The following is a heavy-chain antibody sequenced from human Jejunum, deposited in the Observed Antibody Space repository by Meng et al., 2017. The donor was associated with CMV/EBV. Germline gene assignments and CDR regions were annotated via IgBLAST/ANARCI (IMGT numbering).Heavy chain of an antibody. V-gene: IGHV3-30*02. CDR1: TLTTYG. J-gene: IGHJ4*02. D-gene: IGHD3-3*02. CDR3: AKEDRLFANHFWSDLLDS. CDR2: VSHDGSNK. Sequence: TLTTYGIHWVRQAPGKGLEWVAFVSHDGSNKYYADSVKGRFTISRDNSKNTLYLQMNSLRTEDTAVYYCAKEDRLFANHFWSDLLDSWGPGTLVTVSS.